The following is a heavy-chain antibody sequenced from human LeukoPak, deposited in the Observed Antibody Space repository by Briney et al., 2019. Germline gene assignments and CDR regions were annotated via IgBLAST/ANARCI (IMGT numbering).Heavy chain of an antibody. CDR3: ATVPLEGSLEY. Sequence: SETLSLTCTVSGGSISNYYWGWVRQPPGKGLEWIGYIYFSGSTKYNPSLMSRVTISADMSNNQFSLNLSSVTAADTAVYYCATVPLEGSLEYWGQGILVTVTS. V-gene: IGHV4-59*01. CDR2: IYFSGST. CDR1: GGSISNYY. J-gene: IGHJ4*02. D-gene: IGHD3-3*01.